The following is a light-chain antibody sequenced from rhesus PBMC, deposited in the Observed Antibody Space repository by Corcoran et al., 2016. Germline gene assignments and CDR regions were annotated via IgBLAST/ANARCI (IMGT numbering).Light chain of an antibody. CDR3: QQYNDFLWT. CDR2: SVY. CDR1: ESVGSY. J-gene: IGKJ1*01. V-gene: IGKV3-40*03. Sequence: EIVMTQSPGTLSLSPGETATLSCRASESVGSYLAWYQQQPGQAPKLLVHSVYFRATGIPDRFSGSGSRTEFNLTISSLEPEDVGVYHCQQYNDFLWTFGQGTKVEIK.